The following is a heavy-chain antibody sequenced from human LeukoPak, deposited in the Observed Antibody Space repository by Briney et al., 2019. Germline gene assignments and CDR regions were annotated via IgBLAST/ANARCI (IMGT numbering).Heavy chain of an antibody. CDR2: VYHSGST. CDR3: ARLADC. J-gene: IGHJ4*02. D-gene: IGHD3-3*02. V-gene: IGHV4-4*02. Sequence: PSETLSLTCAVSGASINSPNWWTWVRQPTGKGLEWIGEVYHSGSTRYNPSLKSRVTVSMDKSKNQFSLSLTSVTAADTAVYYCARLADCWGPGTLVTVSS. CDR1: GASINSPNW.